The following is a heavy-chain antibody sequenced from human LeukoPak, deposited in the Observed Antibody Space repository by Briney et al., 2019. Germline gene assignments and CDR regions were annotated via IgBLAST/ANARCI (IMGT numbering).Heavy chain of an antibody. J-gene: IGHJ3*02. D-gene: IGHD6-13*01. V-gene: IGHV4-34*01. CDR1: GGSFSGYY. Sequence: PSETLSLTCAVYGGSFSGYYWSWIRQPPGKGLEWIGEINHSGSTNYNPSLKSRVTISVDMSKNQFSLKLSSVTAADTAVYYCASYGIAAAGNEAFDIWGQGTMVTVSS. CDR3: ASYGIAAAGNEAFDI. CDR2: INHSGST.